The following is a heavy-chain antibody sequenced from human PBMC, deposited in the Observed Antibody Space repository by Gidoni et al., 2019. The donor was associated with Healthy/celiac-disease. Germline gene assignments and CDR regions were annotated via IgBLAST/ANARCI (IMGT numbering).Heavy chain of an antibody. D-gene: IGHD4-17*01. CDR2: ISWNSGII. V-gene: IGHV3-9*01. CDR1: GFPFDEYA. J-gene: IGHJ1*01. CDR3: AKDIGDKGYFHH. Sequence: EVQLVESGGGLVQPGRSLRLSCATSGFPFDEYAMHWVRQVPGKGLEWVSGISWNSGIIGYADSVKGRFTISRENAKNSLYLQMNSLRPEDTALYYCAKDIGDKGYFHHWGQGTLVTVSS.